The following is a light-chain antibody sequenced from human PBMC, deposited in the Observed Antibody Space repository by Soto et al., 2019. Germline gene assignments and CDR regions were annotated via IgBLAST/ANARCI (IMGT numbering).Light chain of an antibody. CDR3: QQRTHWSWT. J-gene: IGKJ1*01. V-gene: IGKV3-11*01. Sequence: EIVLTQSPATLSLSPGERATLSCRASQNVRFYLAWYQQKPGQTPRLLIYDASKRASGIPARFSGSGSGTDFTLTISSLEPEDFAVYYCQQRTHWSWTFGRGTNVAVK. CDR2: DAS. CDR1: QNVRFY.